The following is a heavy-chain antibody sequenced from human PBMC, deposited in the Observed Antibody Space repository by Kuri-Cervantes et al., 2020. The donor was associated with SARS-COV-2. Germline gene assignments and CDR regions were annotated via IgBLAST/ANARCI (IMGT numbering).Heavy chain of an antibody. Sequence: LRLSCTVSGGSISSGDYYWSWIRQPPGKGLEWIGYIYYSGSTYYNPSLESRVTISVDTSKNQFSLNLKSVTAADTAVYYCARDVGGIAVVPPNILGGGDHWGQGTLVTVSS. CDR3: ARDVGGIAVVPPNILGGGDH. D-gene: IGHD2-2*02. J-gene: IGHJ4*02. CDR2: IYYSGST. V-gene: IGHV4-30-4*08. CDR1: GGSISSGDYY.